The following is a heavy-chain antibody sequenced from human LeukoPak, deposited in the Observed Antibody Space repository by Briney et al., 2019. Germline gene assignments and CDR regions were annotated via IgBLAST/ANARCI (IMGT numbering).Heavy chain of an antibody. CDR3: ARSMIAVADDAFDI. Sequence: GGSLRLSCAASGFTFSSYEMNWVRQAPGKGLEWVSYISSSGSTMYYADSVKGRFTISRDNAKNSLYLQMNSLRAEDTAVYYCARSMIAVADDAFDIWGQGTMVTVSS. V-gene: IGHV3-48*03. J-gene: IGHJ3*02. D-gene: IGHD6-19*01. CDR2: ISSSGSTM. CDR1: GFTFSSYE.